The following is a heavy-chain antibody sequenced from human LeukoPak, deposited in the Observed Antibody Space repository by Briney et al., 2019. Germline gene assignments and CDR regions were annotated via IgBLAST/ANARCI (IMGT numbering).Heavy chain of an antibody. Sequence: SETLSLTCTVSGGSISSGGYSWSWIRQHPGKGLEWIGYIYYSGSTYYNPSLKSRVTISVDTSKNQFSLKLSSVTAADTAVYYCARAGHRGGGYYWGQGTLVTVSS. J-gene: IGHJ4*02. V-gene: IGHV4-31*03. D-gene: IGHD2-21*01. CDR1: GGSISSGGYS. CDR3: ARAGHRGGGYY. CDR2: IYYSGST.